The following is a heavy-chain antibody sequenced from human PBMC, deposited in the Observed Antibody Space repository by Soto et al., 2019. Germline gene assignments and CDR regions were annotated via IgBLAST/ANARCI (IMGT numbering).Heavy chain of an antibody. CDR3: ARTYGDSDY. D-gene: IGHD4-17*01. V-gene: IGHV4-39*01. Sequence: SETLSLTCTVSGGSISSSSYYWGWIRQPPGKGLEWIGSIYYSGSTYYNPSLKSRVTISVDTSKNQFSLKLSSVTAADTAVYYCARTYGDSDYWGQGTLVTVSS. CDR1: GGSISSSSYY. J-gene: IGHJ4*02. CDR2: IYYSGST.